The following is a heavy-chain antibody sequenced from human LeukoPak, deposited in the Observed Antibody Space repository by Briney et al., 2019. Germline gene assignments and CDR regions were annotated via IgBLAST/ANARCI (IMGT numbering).Heavy chain of an antibody. CDR3: ARDGPYDSSGYLNWFDP. Sequence: GASVKVSCQASGGTFSSYAISWVRQAPGQGLEWMGRIIPILGIANYAQKFQGRVTITADKSTSTAYIELSSLRSEDTAVYYYARDGPYDSSGYLNWFDPWGQGTLVTVSS. D-gene: IGHD3-22*01. CDR1: GGTFSSYA. CDR2: IIPILGIA. J-gene: IGHJ5*02. V-gene: IGHV1-69*04.